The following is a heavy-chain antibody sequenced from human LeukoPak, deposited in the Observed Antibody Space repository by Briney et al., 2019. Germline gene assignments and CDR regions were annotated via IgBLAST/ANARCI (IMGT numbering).Heavy chain of an antibody. Sequence: GGSLRLSCAASGFTLSSYSMNWVRQAPGKGLEWVSSISSSSSYTYYADSVKGRFTISRDNAKNSLYLQMNSLRAEDTAVYYCARDDYYDSSGYNPLDYWGQGTLVTVSS. CDR1: GFTLSSYS. D-gene: IGHD3-22*01. V-gene: IGHV3-21*01. J-gene: IGHJ4*02. CDR2: ISSSSSYT. CDR3: ARDDYYDSSGYNPLDY.